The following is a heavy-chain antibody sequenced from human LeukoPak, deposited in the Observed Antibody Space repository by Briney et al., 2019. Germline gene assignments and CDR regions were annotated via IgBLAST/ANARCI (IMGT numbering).Heavy chain of an antibody. CDR3: ARGVYIAAAQYAY. J-gene: IGHJ4*02. CDR2: IYYSGTT. D-gene: IGHD6-13*01. Sequence: SETLSRTCTVSGGSISSYYWSWIRQPPGKGLEWIGYIYYSGTTNYNPSLKSRVTISVDTSKNQFSLKLSSVTAADTAVYYCARGVYIAAAQYAYWGQGTLVTVSS. CDR1: GGSISSYY. V-gene: IGHV4-59*01.